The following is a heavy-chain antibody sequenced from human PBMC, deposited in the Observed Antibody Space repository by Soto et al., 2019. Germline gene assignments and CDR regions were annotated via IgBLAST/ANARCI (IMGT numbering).Heavy chain of an antibody. CDR3: ATRSSGWYFDY. CDR2: ISGSGGST. V-gene: IGHV3-23*01. CDR1: GFTFSSYA. J-gene: IGHJ4*02. D-gene: IGHD6-19*01. Sequence: EVQLLESGGGLVQPGGSLRLSCAASGFTFSSYAMSWVLQAPGKGLEWVSAISGSGGSTYYADSVKGRFTISRDNYKNTLYLQMNSLRAEDTAVYYCATRSSGWYFDYWGQVTLVTVSS.